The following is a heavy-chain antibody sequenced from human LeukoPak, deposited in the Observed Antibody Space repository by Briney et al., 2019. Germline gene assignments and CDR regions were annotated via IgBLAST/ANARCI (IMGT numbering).Heavy chain of an antibody. D-gene: IGHD4-23*01. Sequence: PSETLSLTCTVSGGSISNYYWSWIRQPPGKGLEWIGYIYYSGSTNYNPSLKSRVTISVDTSKNQFSLKLSSVIAADTAVYYCARHNYGGPFDYWGQGTLVTVSS. CDR1: GGSISNYY. J-gene: IGHJ4*02. CDR2: IYYSGST. CDR3: ARHNYGGPFDY. V-gene: IGHV4-59*08.